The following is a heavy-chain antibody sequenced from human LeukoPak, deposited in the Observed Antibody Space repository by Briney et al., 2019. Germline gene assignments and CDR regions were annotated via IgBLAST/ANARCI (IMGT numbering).Heavy chain of an antibody. CDR2: IKQEGREK. Sequence: RGCLSPSCAVSGLTFSSLWMRWVRPAARKGLEWVAKIKQEGREKYYGGSVKGRFTISRDNAKNSLYLQMNSLRAEDTAVYYCARGDYDSSGYENSYDYWGQGTLVTVSS. CDR3: ARGDYDSSGYENSYDY. D-gene: IGHD3-22*01. CDR1: GLTFSSLW. J-gene: IGHJ4*02. V-gene: IGHV3-7*01.